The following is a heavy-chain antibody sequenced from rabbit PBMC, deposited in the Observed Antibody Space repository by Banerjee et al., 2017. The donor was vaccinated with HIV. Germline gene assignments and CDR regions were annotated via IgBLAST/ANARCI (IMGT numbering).Heavy chain of an antibody. Sequence: QSLEESGGGLVQPEGSLTLTCTASGFSFSSSYYMCWVRQAPGKGLEWIACIYAGSSGSTYYASWAKGRFTISKTSSTTVTLQMTSLTAADTATYFCARDTTNGDYGWSNLALWGPGTLVTVS. CDR1: GFSFSSSYY. CDR2: IYAGSSGST. J-gene: IGHJ4*01. CDR3: ARDTTNGDYGWSNLAL. V-gene: IGHV1S40*01. D-gene: IGHD2-1*01.